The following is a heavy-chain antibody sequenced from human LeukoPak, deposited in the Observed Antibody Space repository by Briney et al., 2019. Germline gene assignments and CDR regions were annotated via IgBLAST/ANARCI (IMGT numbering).Heavy chain of an antibody. D-gene: IGHD2-21*02. J-gene: IGHJ6*02. CDR3: ARDSKGDTKDEYYYYYYGMDV. CDR2: IIPIFGTA. Sequence: SVKVSCKASGGTFSSYAISWVRQAPGQGLEWMGGIIPIFGTANYAQKFQGRVTITADESTSTAYMELSGLRSEDTAVYYCARDSKGDTKDEYYYYYYGMDVWGQGTTVTVSS. CDR1: GGTFSSYA. V-gene: IGHV1-69*13.